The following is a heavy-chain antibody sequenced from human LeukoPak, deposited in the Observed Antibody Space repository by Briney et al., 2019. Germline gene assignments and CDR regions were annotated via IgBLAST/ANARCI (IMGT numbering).Heavy chain of an antibody. Sequence: PGGSLRLSCAASGFTFSNYWMSWVRQAPGKGLEWVASIHQHGNEKYFVDSVRGRFTISRDNAKNSLYLQMSSLRAEDTAVYYCATLNRPLFEYWGQGTLVTVSS. CDR3: ATLNRPLFEY. CDR2: IHQHGNEK. V-gene: IGHV3-7*01. CDR1: GFTFSNYW. J-gene: IGHJ4*02.